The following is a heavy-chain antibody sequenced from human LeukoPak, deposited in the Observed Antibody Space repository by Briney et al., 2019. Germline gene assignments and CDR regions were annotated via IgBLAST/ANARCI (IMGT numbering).Heavy chain of an antibody. CDR1: GGSISSGSYY. V-gene: IGHV4-61*02. D-gene: IGHD2-2*01. J-gene: IGHJ3*02. CDR2: INTSGST. CDR3: ARQLRYCSSTSCLYRAFDI. Sequence: PSETLSLTCTVSGGSISSGSYYWSWIRQPAGKGLEWIGRINTSGSTNYNPSLNSRVTISVDTSKNQFSLKLSSVTAADTAVYYCARQLRYCSSTSCLYRAFDIWGQGTMVTVSS.